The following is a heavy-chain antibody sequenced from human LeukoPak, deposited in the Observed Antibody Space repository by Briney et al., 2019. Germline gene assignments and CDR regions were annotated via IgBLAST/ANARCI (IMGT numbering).Heavy chain of an antibody. D-gene: IGHD3-22*01. V-gene: IGHV1-18*01. CDR1: GYTFTSYG. Sequence: ASVKVSCKASGYTFTSYGISWVRQAPGQGLEWMGWISAYNGNTNYAQKLQGRVTMTTDTSTGTAYMELRSLRSDDTAVYYCARAGYYDSSGYYRLTDAFDIWGQGTMVTVSS. J-gene: IGHJ3*02. CDR2: ISAYNGNT. CDR3: ARAGYYDSSGYYRLTDAFDI.